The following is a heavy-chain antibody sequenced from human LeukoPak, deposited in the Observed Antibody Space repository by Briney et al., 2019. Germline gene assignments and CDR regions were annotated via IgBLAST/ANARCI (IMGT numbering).Heavy chain of an antibody. J-gene: IGHJ4*02. Sequence: GGSLRLSCAASGFSFSNYWMHWVRQAPGKGLVWVTRMNSGGSATYYADSVQGRFTISRDNAKNTLYLQMNSLRAEDTAMYFCAKGTNYFDSWGQGTLVTVSS. CDR2: MNSGGSAT. CDR1: GFSFSNYW. V-gene: IGHV3-74*01. CDR3: AKGTNYFDS.